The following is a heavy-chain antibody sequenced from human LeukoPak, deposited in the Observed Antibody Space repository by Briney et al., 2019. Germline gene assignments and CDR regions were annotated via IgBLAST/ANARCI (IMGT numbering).Heavy chain of an antibody. CDR3: ARGQVVGATQL. V-gene: IGHV1-2*02. D-gene: IGHD1-26*01. J-gene: IGHJ3*01. CDR2: INANSGGT. Sequence: ASVKVSCKASGYTCTAYHIHWVRQAPGQGLEWMGWINANSGGTNYAQSFQDRVTMTRDTSISTAYMELSRLTSDDTAVYYCARGQVVGATQLWGQGTMVTVSS. CDR1: GYTCTAYH.